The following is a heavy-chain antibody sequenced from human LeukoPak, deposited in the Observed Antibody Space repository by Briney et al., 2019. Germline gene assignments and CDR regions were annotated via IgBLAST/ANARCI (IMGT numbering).Heavy chain of an antibody. CDR3: ARELRHFDWPPLSYFDY. D-gene: IGHD3-9*01. V-gene: IGHV4-39*01. Sequence: SETLSLTCIVSGGSTSSSSYYWGWIRQPPGKGLEWIGSIYYSGTTYYNPSLKSRVTISTDTSKNQFSLKLSSVTAADTAMFYCARELRHFDWPPLSYFDYWGQGTLVTVSS. CDR2: IYYSGTT. CDR1: GGSTSSSSYY. J-gene: IGHJ4*02.